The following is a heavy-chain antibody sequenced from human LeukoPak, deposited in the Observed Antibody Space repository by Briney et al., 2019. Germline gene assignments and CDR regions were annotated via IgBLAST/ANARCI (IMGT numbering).Heavy chain of an antibody. CDR2: ISSSSSYI. CDR1: GFTFSSYS. V-gene: IGHV3-21*04. J-gene: IGHJ6*02. Sequence: PGGSLRLSCAASGFTFSSYSMNWVRQAPGKGLEWVSSISSSSSYIYYADSVKGRFTISRDNSKNTLYLQMNSLRAEDTAVYDCAKHRGSYYYYGMDVWGQGTTVTVSS. CDR3: AKHRGSYYYYGMDV.